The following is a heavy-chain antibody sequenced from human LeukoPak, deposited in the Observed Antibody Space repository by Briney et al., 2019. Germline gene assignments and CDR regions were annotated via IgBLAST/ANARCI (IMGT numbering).Heavy chain of an antibody. CDR2: ISPSGGST. D-gene: IGHD1-7*01. V-gene: IGHV1-46*01. Sequence: ASVKVSCKAFGYTFTSNYMHWVRQAPGQGPEWMGVISPSGGSTTYAQKFQGRVTLTRGMSTSTDYLELSSLRSEDTAVYYCARSFFQWNYGSCLDSWGQGTLVTVSS. CDR1: GYTFTSNY. J-gene: IGHJ1*01. CDR3: ARSFFQWNYGSCLDS.